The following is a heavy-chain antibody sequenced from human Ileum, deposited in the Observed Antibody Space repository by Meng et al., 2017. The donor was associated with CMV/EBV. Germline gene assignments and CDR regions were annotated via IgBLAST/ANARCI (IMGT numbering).Heavy chain of an antibody. CDR3: ARGATSGRADY. CDR2: INPDGSYT. D-gene: IGHD6-19*01. Sequence: VPYVGSGGGLVQPGGSLRLSCATSGFPFSTFWMHWVRQVPGKGLFWVSRINPDGSYTNYADSVKGRFTMSRDNAKNTLYLQVDSLTAEDTAVYYCARGATSGRADYWGQGTLVTVSS. CDR1: GFPFSTFW. J-gene: IGHJ4*02. V-gene: IGHV3-74*01.